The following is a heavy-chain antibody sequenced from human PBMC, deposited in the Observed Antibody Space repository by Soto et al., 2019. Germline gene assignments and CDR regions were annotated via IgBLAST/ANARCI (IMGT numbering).Heavy chain of an antibody. Sequence: EVQLVESGGGLVEPGGSIRLSCVASGFTFTKAYMTWVRQAPGKGLEWVGRIKGSHAGGTTDYATSVKGRFTISRDDSKNTLYLQMNSLKTEDTPVYSCASEGGYPGSNFYGAYWGQGTQVTVSS. V-gene: IGHV3-15*01. CDR3: ASEGGYPGSNFYGAY. CDR2: IKGSHAGGTT. D-gene: IGHD1-26*01. CDR1: GFTFTKAY. J-gene: IGHJ4*02.